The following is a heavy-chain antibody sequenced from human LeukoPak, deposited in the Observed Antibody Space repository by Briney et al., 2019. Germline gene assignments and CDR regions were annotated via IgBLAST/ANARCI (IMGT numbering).Heavy chain of an antibody. Sequence: GGSLRLSCAASGFTFSNSGMNWVRQAPGKGLEWVSTISGSGDSTYYADSVKGRFTSSRDNSKNTLYLQMNSLRAEDTAVYYCARAPGYGAAYYFDYWGQGTLVTVSS. CDR1: GFTFSNSG. V-gene: IGHV3-23*01. CDR2: ISGSGDST. D-gene: IGHD1-1*01. CDR3: ARAPGYGAAYYFDY. J-gene: IGHJ4*02.